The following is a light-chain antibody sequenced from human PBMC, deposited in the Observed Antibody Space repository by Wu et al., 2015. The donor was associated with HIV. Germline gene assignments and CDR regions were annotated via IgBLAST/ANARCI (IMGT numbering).Light chain of an antibody. CDR3: QQYGSSPQFT. CDR2: DAS. Sequence: EIVLTQSPATLSLSPGQRATLSCGASQSVSSSSLAWYQQKPGLAPRLLMYDASTRATGIPDRFSGSGSGTDFTLTISRLEPEDLAVYYCQQYGSSPQFTFGPGTKVDIK. CDR1: QSVSSSS. V-gene: IGKV3D-20*01. J-gene: IGKJ3*01.